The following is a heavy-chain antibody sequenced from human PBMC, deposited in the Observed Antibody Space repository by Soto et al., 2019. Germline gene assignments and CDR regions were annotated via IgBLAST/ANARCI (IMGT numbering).Heavy chain of an antibody. CDR1: GGTFSSYA. Sequence: QVQLVQSGAEVKKPGSSVKVSCKASGGTFSSYAISWVRQAPGQGLEWMGGIIPIFGTANYARKFQGRVTITAEESTSTVYMELSSLRSEDTAVCYCARDHKTGEPGWSGYSSRYYYYDGSDVWGQGTTVTVSS. CDR2: IIPIFGTA. J-gene: IGHJ6*02. V-gene: IGHV1-69*01. D-gene: IGHD3-3*01. CDR3: ARDHKTGEPGWSGYSSRYYYYDGSDV.